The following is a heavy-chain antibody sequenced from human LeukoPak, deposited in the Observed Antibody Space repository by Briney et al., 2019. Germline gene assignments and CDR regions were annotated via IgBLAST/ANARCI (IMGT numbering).Heavy chain of an antibody. CDR2: IHPKSGDT. V-gene: IGHV1-2*02. J-gene: IGHJ4*02. CDR1: RYTFTGHY. Sequence: ASVKVSCKASRYTFTGHYIHWMRQAPGQGLEWMGGIHPKSGDTNYAQKFQGRVTMTRDTSIDTAYMELRSPASDDTAVYFCARESICGSTSCPCDYWGQGTLVTVSS. CDR3: ARESICGSTSCPCDY. D-gene: IGHD2-2*01.